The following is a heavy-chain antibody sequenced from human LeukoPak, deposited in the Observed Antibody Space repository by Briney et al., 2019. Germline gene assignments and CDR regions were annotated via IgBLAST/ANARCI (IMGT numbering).Heavy chain of an antibody. D-gene: IGHD6-19*01. CDR1: GFTFSSYD. J-gene: IGHJ4*02. Sequence: GGSLRLSCAASGFTFSSYDMYWVRQAPGKGLAYVSGISSNGGSTYYANSMKGRLTISRDNSKNTLYLQMGSLRAEDMAVYYCARVVLSSGWLDHWGQGTLVTVSS. CDR2: ISSNGGST. CDR3: ARVVLSSGWLDH. V-gene: IGHV3-64*01.